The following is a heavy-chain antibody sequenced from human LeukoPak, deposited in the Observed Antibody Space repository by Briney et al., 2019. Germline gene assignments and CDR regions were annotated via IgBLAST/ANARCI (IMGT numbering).Heavy chain of an antibody. CDR1: GFTFSSYA. CDR2: ISGSGGST. CDR3: AKGMVRGVSYYYVDV. Sequence: GGSLRLSCAASGFTFSSYAMSWVRQAPGKGLEWVSAISGSGGSTYYADSVKGRFTISRDNSKNTLYLQMNSLRAEGTAVYYCAKGMVRGVSYYYVDVWGKGTTVTVSS. D-gene: IGHD3-10*01. J-gene: IGHJ6*03. V-gene: IGHV3-23*01.